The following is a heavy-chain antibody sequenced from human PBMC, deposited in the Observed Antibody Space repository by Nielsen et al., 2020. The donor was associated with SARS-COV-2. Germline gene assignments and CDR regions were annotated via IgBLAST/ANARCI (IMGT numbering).Heavy chain of an antibody. CDR1: GFTFSGFA. J-gene: IGHJ4*02. CDR2: ITGRGDTT. V-gene: IGHV3-23*01. Sequence: RGSLRLSCAASGFTFSGFAMSWVRQTQGKGLEWVSSITGRGDTTYYADSVKGRFTISRDNAKNSLYLQMNSLRAEDTALYYCAKDIGYSSGGLDYWGQGTLVTVSS. D-gene: IGHD6-19*01. CDR3: AKDIGYSSGGLDY.